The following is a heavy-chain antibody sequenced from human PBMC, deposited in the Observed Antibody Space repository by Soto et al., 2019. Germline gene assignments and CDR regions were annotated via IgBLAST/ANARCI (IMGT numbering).Heavy chain of an antibody. CDR3: ARGRSGRHGYFDY. CDR1: GGSISSGGYY. D-gene: IGHD3-10*01. CDR2: IYYSGST. V-gene: IGHV4-31*03. J-gene: IGHJ4*02. Sequence: PSETLSLTCTVSGGSISSGGYYWSWIRQHPGKGLEWIGYIYYSGSTYYNPSLKSRVTISVDTSKNQFSLKLSSVTAADTAVYYCARGRSGRHGYFDYWGQGTLVTVSS.